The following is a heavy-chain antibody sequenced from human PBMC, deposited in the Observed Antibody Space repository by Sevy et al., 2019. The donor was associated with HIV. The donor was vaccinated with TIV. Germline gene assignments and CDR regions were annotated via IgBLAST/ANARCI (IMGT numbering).Heavy chain of an antibody. D-gene: IGHD5-18*01. CDR1: GFTFSSYA. CDR2: ISGSGGST. J-gene: IGHJ4*02. V-gene: IGHV3-23*01. CDR3: AKDDRTVDTAMPVIPHFDY. Sequence: GGSLRLSCAASGFTFSSYAMSWVRQAPGKGLEWVSAISGSGGSTYYADSVKGRFTISRDNSKNRLYLQMNSLRAEDTAVYYCAKDDRTVDTAMPVIPHFDYWGQGTLVTVSS.